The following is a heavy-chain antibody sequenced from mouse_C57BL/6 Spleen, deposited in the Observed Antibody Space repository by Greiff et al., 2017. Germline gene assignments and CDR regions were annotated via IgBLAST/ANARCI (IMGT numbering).Heavy chain of an antibody. J-gene: IGHJ4*01. CDR2: IDPSDSYT. D-gene: IGHD2-4*01. Sequence: VQLQQPGAELVKPGASVKLSCKASGYTFTSYWMQWVKQRPGQGLEWIGEIDPSDSYTNYNQKFKGKATLTVDTSSSTAYMQLSSLTSEDSAVYYCAKPYYDYEARYAMDYWGQGTSVTVSS. CDR3: AKPYYDYEARYAMDY. V-gene: IGHV1-50*01. CDR1: GYTFTSYW.